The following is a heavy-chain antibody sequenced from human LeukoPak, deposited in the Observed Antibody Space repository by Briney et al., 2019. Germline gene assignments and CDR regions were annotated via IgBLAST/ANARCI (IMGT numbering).Heavy chain of an antibody. CDR2: IRSKANSYAT. J-gene: IGHJ4*02. CDR3: TPDYGDYAVNLDY. CDR1: GFTFRGSA. Sequence: GGSLRLSCAASGFTFRGSAMHWFRQASGKGREGFGRIRSKANSYATAYAASVKGRFTISRDDSKNTAYLQMNSLKTEDTAVYYCTPDYGDYAVNLDYWGQGTLVTVSS. V-gene: IGHV3-73*01. D-gene: IGHD4-17*01.